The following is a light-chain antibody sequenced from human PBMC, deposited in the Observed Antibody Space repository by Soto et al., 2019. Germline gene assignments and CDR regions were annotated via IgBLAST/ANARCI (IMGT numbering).Light chain of an antibody. CDR2: EGI. CDR1: SSDVGSYNL. J-gene: IGLJ2*01. V-gene: IGLV2-23*01. CDR3: CSYAGRSTNVV. Sequence: QSVLTQPASVSGSPGQSITISCTGTSSDVGSYNLVSWYQQHPGKAPKLMIYEGIKQPSGVSNRFSGSKSGNTASLTISGCRAEDQADYYCCSYAGRSTNVVFGGGTKLTVL.